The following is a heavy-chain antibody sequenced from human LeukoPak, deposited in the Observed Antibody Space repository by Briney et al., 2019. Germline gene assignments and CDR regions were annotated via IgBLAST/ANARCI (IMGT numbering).Heavy chain of an antibody. V-gene: IGHV1-2*06. CDR2: INAYSGDT. CDR1: GYTFTGYH. Sequence: ASVKVSCKASGYTFTGYHIHWLRHAPGQGLELMGRINAYSGDTNFAQKFQGRVTMTRDTSITTAYMDLSSLTPDDTAVYICARDQGSLTTSWYTGYGGQATQVTVSS. J-gene: IGHJ4*02. D-gene: IGHD6-13*01. CDR3: ARDQGSLTTSWYTGY.